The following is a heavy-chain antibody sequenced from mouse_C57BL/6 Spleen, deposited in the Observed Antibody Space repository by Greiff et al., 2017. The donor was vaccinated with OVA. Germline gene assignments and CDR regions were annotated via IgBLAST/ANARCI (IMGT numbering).Heavy chain of an antibody. CDR1: GYTFTGYW. CDR3: AREDTTVVAGLDY. V-gene: IGHV1-9*01. CDR2: ILPGSGST. J-gene: IGHJ2*01. D-gene: IGHD1-1*01. Sequence: VKVVESGAELMKPGASVKLSCKATGYTFTGYWIEWVKQRPGHGLEWIGEILPGSGSTNYNEKFKGKATFTADTSSNTAYMQLSSLTTEDSAIDYCAREDTTVVAGLDYWGQGTTLTVSS.